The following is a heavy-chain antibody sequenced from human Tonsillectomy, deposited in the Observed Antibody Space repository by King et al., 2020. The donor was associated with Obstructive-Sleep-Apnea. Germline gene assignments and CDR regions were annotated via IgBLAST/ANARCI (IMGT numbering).Heavy chain of an antibody. CDR3: ARVRTVTSLDF. J-gene: IGHJ4*02. V-gene: IGHV4-59*11. D-gene: IGHD4-17*01. Sequence: QLQESGPGLVKPSETLSLTCSVSGTSINSHYWTWIRQPPGKGLDWIGYIYYSGSTNYNPSLKSRVTMSVDTSKNQFSLKLSSVTAADTAVYYCARVRTVTSLDFWGQGTLVTVSS. CDR2: IYYSGST. CDR1: GTSINSHY.